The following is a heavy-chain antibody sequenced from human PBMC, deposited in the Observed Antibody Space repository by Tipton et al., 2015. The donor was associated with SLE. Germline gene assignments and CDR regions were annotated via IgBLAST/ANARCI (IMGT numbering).Heavy chain of an antibody. CDR3: ARGSGAVAEDY. V-gene: IGHV4-39*07. Sequence: TLSLTCTVSGGSISSSSYYWGWIRQPPGKGLEWIGSIYYSGSTYYNPSLKSRVTISVDTSKNQFSLKLSSVTAADTAVYYCARGSGAVAEDYWGQGTLVTVSS. CDR1: GGSISSSSYY. D-gene: IGHD6-19*01. CDR2: IYYSGST. J-gene: IGHJ4*02.